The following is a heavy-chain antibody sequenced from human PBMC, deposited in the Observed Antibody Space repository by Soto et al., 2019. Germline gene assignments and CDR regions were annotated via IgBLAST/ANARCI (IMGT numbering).Heavy chain of an antibody. Sequence: SSETLSLTCAVYGGSFSGYYWSWIRQPPGKGLEWSGEINNSGSTNYNPSLKSRVTISVDTSKNQFSLKLSSVTAADTAVYYCARRGYCSSTSCYPSNFDYWGQGTLVTVSS. J-gene: IGHJ4*02. CDR3: ARRGYCSSTSCYPSNFDY. CDR1: GGSFSGYY. V-gene: IGHV4-34*01. D-gene: IGHD2-2*01. CDR2: INNSGST.